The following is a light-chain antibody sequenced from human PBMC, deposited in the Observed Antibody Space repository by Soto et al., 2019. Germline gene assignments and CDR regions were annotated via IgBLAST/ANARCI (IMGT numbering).Light chain of an antibody. J-gene: IGKJ3*01. Sequence: DIQMTQSPSSLSASVGDRVTITCRASQSISTYLNWYQQKPGKAPKLLIYAASSLQSGVPSRFSGSGSGTDFTLTISSLQPEDFATYYCQQSYITLFTFGPGTTVDSK. V-gene: IGKV1-39*01. CDR1: QSISTY. CDR3: QQSYITLFT. CDR2: AAS.